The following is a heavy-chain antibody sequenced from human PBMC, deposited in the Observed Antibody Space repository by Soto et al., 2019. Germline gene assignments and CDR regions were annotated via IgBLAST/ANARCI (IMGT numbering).Heavy chain of an antibody. CDR1: GFTLSSYS. CDR3: ARVGLKFLLGGEFFQV. CDR2: ISSNSDTV. J-gene: IGHJ1*01. V-gene: IGHV3-48*01. D-gene: IGHD3-16*01. Sequence: DVYLVESGRGLVQPGGSLRLSCTASGFTLSSYSMNWVRQAPGKGPEWVSHISSNSDTVDYADSVKGRFTISRDNARNSLSLQMNSLRAEDTAVYYCARVGLKFLLGGEFFQVWGQGTLVTVSS.